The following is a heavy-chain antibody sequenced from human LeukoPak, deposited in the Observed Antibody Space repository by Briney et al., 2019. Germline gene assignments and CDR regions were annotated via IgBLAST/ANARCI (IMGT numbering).Heavy chain of an antibody. D-gene: IGHD2-15*01. CDR2: IYSGGST. CDR3: ARKGYCSGGRCYSFDY. CDR1: GFTVSSNY. V-gene: IGHV3-66*01. Sequence: PGGSLRLSCAASGFTVSSNYMSWVRQAPGKGLEWVSVIYSGGSTYYADSVKGRFTISRDNSKNTLYLQMNSLRAEDTAVYYCARKGYCSGGRCYSFDYWGQGTLVTVSS. J-gene: IGHJ4*02.